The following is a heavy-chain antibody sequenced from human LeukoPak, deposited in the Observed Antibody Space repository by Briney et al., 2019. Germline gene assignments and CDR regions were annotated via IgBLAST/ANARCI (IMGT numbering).Heavy chain of an antibody. CDR3: ARPTTVTTISADAFDI. CDR1: GFTFSDYY. Sequence: GGSLRLSCAASGFTFSDYYMSWIRQAPGKGLEWVSYISSSGSTIYYADSVKGRFTISRDNAKNSLYLQMNSLRAEDSSVYYCARPTTVTTISADAFDIWGQGTMVTVSS. CDR2: ISSSGSTI. D-gene: IGHD4-17*01. J-gene: IGHJ3*02. V-gene: IGHV3-11*04.